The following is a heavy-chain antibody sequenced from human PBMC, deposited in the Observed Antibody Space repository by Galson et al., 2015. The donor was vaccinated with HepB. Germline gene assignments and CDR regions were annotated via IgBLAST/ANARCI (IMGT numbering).Heavy chain of an antibody. Sequence: SLRLSCAASGFTFSSYWMNWVRQAPGKGLVWVSRINSDGSSTSYADSVKGRFTISRDNAKNTLYLQMNSLRAEDTAVYYCARVTGYYGSGSYYRWHDASDIWGQGTMVTVSS. CDR2: INSDGSST. CDR3: ARVTGYYGSGSYYRWHDASDI. J-gene: IGHJ3*02. D-gene: IGHD3-10*01. CDR1: GFTFSSYW. V-gene: IGHV3-74*01.